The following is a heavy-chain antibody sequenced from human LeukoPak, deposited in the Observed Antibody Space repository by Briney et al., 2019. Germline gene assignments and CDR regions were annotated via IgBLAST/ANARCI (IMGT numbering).Heavy chain of an antibody. J-gene: IGHJ4*02. Sequence: PGGSLRLSCAASGFTFSSYAMHWVRQAPGKGLEWVAVISYDGSNKYYADSVKGRFTISRDNSKNTLYLQMNSLRAEDTAVYYCAGDRMYGGNSGDYWGQGTLVTVSS. V-gene: IGHV3-30-3*01. CDR2: ISYDGSNK. CDR3: AGDRMYGGNSGDY. D-gene: IGHD4-23*01. CDR1: GFTFSSYA.